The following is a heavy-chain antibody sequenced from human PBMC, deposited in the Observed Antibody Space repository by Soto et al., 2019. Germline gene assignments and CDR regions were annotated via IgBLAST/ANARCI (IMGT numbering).Heavy chain of an antibody. CDR1: GGSFSGYY. D-gene: IGHD3-9*01. J-gene: IGHJ5*02. Sequence: SETLSLTCAVYGGSFSGYYWSWIRQPPRKGLEWIGSIYYSGSTYYNPSLKSRVTISVDTSKNQFSLKLSSVTAADTAVYYCARQHLYYDISTGWGPRNWFDPWGQGTLVTVSS. V-gene: IGHV4-34*01. CDR2: IYYSGST. CDR3: ARQHLYYDISTGWGPRNWFDP.